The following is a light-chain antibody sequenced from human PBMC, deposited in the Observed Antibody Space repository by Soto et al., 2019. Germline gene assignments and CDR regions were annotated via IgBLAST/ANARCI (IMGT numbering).Light chain of an antibody. V-gene: IGLV2-14*03. Sequence: QSALTQPASVSGSPGQSITISCSGTSSDVGAYNYVSWYQHHPGKAPKLIIFDVSIRPSGVSNRISGSKSGNTASLTISGLQAEDEADYHCSSYTTSSTPVFGGGTKLTVL. CDR1: SSDVGAYNY. J-gene: IGLJ2*01. CDR3: SSYTTSSTPV. CDR2: DVS.